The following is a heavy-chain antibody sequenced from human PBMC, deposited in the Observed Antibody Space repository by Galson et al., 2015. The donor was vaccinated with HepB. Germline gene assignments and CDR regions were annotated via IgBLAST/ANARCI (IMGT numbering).Heavy chain of an antibody. V-gene: IGHV3-64D*06. Sequence: SLRLSCAASGFTFSSYALHWVRQAPGKGLEYVSAISSNGGSTYYADSVKGRFTISRDNSKNTLYLQMSSLRAEDTAVYYCVKAHSGSYSHFDYWGQGTLVTVSS. CDR3: VKAHSGSYSHFDY. J-gene: IGHJ4*02. CDR1: GFTFSSYA. D-gene: IGHD1-26*01. CDR2: ISSNGGST.